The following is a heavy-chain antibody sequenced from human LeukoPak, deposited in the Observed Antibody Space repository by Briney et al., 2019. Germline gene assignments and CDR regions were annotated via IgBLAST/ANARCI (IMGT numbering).Heavy chain of an antibody. V-gene: IGHV3-21*01. Sequence: GGSLRLSCAASGFTFSSYSMSWVRQAPGKGLEWVSSISSSSSYIYYADSVKGRFTISRDNAKNSLYLQMNSLRAEDTAVYYCARGIDDYGDLRLDYWGQGTLVTVSS. D-gene: IGHD4-17*01. CDR3: ARGIDDYGDLRLDY. CDR2: ISSSSSYI. CDR1: GFTFSSYS. J-gene: IGHJ4*02.